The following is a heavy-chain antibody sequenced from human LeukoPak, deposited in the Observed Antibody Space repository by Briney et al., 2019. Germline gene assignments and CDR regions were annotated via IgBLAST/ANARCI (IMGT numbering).Heavy chain of an antibody. J-gene: IGHJ4*02. Sequence: SETLSLTCTVSGGSISRDYWSWIRQPPGKGLEWIGYIYHSGSTYYNPSLKSRVTISVDRSKNQFSLKLSSVTAADTAVYYCASYYDFWSGYSDWGQGTLVTVSS. CDR1: GGSISRDY. V-gene: IGHV4-59*12. CDR3: ASYYDFWSGYSD. D-gene: IGHD3-3*01. CDR2: IYHSGST.